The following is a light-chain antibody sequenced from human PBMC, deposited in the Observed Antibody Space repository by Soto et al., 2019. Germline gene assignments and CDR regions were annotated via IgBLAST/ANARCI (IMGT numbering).Light chain of an antibody. CDR1: SSDIGAYDY. V-gene: IGLV2-14*01. CDR2: EVN. J-gene: IGLJ3*02. Sequence: QSALTQPASLSGSPGQSITISCTGTSSDIGAYDYVSWFQQHPGKAPKLMISEVNNRPSGVSNRFSGSKSGNTAYLTISGLQVEDEAEYYCGTWDNSLNTGWVFGGGTKVTV. CDR3: GTWDNSLNTGWV.